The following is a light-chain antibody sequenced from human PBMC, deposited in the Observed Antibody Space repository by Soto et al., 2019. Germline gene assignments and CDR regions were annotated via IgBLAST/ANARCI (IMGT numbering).Light chain of an antibody. V-gene: IGLV2-14*01. J-gene: IGLJ1*01. CDR2: EVS. CDR1: SSDIGGYNY. CDR3: SSYTSDSTYV. Sequence: QSALAQPASVSGSPGQSITISCTGTSSDIGGYNYVSWYQQHPGKAPKLIISEVSNRPSGVSNRFSGSKSGNTASLTISGLQAEDEADYYCSSYTSDSTYVFGTGTKVNVL.